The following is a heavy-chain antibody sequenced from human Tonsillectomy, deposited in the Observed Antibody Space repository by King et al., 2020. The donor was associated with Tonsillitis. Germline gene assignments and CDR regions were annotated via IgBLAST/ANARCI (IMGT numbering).Heavy chain of an antibody. Sequence: VQLQESGPGLVKPSETLALTCTVSGGSINSYFWTWIRQPPGKGLVWIGYIDYSGATKDHTGATTYNPSLTSSVTISVDTSKNQFSLKLKSVTPADTAVYYCATNSSNRYYFDHWGQGTLVSVSS. CDR3: ATNSSNRYYFDH. CDR1: GGSINSYF. J-gene: IGHJ4*02. CDR2: IDYSGAT. V-gene: IGHV4-59*01. D-gene: IGHD6-19*01.